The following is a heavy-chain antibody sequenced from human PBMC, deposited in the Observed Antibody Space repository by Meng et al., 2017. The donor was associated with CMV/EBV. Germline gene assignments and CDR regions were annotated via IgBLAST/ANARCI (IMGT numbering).Heavy chain of an antibody. CDR3: ARDNRRGGVDY. CDR1: GGSISSGDYY. D-gene: IGHD3-3*01. CDR2: IYYSGST. V-gene: IGHV4-30-4*08. Sequence: QVQLQESGPGLVKPSKTPSLTCTVSGGSISSGDYYWSWSRQPPGKGLEWIGYIYYSGSTYYNPSLKSRVTISVDTSKNQFSLKLSSVTAADTAVYYCARDNRRGGVDYWGQGTLVTVSS. J-gene: IGHJ4*02.